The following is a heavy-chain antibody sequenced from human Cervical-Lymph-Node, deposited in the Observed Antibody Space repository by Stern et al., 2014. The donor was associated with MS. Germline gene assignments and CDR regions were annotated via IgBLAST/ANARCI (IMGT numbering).Heavy chain of an antibody. CDR1: GFSLSTSGVG. Sequence: QVTLKESGPTLVKPTQTLTLTCTFSGFSLSTSGVGVGWIRQPPGKALEWLALIYWDDEKRYSPSLKSRLTITKDTSKNQVVLTMTNMDPVDTATYYCAHRRKGSYDILTFDYWGQGTLVTVSS. CDR2: IYWDDEK. J-gene: IGHJ4*02. CDR3: AHRRKGSYDILTFDY. V-gene: IGHV2-5*02. D-gene: IGHD3-9*01.